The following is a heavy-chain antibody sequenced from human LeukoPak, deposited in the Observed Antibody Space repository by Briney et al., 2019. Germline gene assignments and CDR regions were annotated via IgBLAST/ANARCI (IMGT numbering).Heavy chain of an antibody. Sequence: SETLSLTCTVSGGSVSSGSYYWSWIRQPPGKGLEWIGYIYYSGNTNYNPSLKSRVTISVDTSKNQFSLKLSSVTAADTAVYYCARDIFAVAGTFDYWGQGTLVTVSS. J-gene: IGHJ4*02. V-gene: IGHV4-61*01. CDR3: ARDIFAVAGTFDY. CDR2: IYYSGNT. CDR1: GGSVSSGSYY. D-gene: IGHD6-19*01.